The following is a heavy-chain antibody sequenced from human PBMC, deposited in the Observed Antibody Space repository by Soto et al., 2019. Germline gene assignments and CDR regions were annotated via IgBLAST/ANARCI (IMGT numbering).Heavy chain of an antibody. CDR1: GFTFSSYG. J-gene: IGHJ4*02. Sequence: GGSLRLSCAASGFTFSSYGMHWVRQAPGKGLEWVAVISYDGSNKYYADSVKGRFTISRDNSKNTLYLQMNSLRAEDTAVYYCAKVIGSSSSGYWGQGTRVTVSS. CDR2: ISYDGSNK. V-gene: IGHV3-30*18. D-gene: IGHD6-13*01. CDR3: AKVIGSSSSGY.